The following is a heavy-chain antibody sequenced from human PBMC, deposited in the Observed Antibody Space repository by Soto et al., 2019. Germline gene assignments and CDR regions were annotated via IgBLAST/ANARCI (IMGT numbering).Heavy chain of an antibody. CDR3: TTYYYGMDV. Sequence: QVQLVQSGAEVKKPGSSVKVSCKTSGGTFSSYDINWVRQAPGQGFEWMGGIIPIFATANYAQDFQGRVTITADESTSTAYMELRSLRPEDTAVYYCTTYYYGMDVWGQGTTITVS. CDR2: IIPIFATA. V-gene: IGHV1-69*01. CDR1: GGTFSSYD. J-gene: IGHJ6*02.